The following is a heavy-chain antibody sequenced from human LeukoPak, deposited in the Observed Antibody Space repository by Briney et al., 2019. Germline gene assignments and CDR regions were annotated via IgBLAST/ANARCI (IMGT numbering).Heavy chain of an antibody. V-gene: IGHV4-39*01. CDR2: IYYSGST. CDR3: ASRRFGDESFDY. Sequence: SETLSLTCTVSGGSISSYYWGWIRQPPGKGLEWIGSIYYSGSTYYNPSLKSRVTISVDTSKNQFSLKLSSVTAADTAVYYCASRRFGDESFDYWGQGTLVTVSS. CDR1: GGSISSYY. D-gene: IGHD3-10*01. J-gene: IGHJ4*02.